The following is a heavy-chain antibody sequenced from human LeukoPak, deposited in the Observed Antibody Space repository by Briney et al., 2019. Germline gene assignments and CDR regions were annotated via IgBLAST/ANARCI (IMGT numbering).Heavy chain of an antibody. CDR1: GYTSSNYN. CDR2: MNPNSGNT. Sequence: GTSVCVSCKASGYTSSNYNVSLVRHGPAQGLEYMGWMNPNSGNTGFAQKFTGRVTTTSDASTTSAFMELMRLTSEDTAVYYCTRAVRNQLLSEYWGQGTRITVSS. V-gene: IGHV1-8*01. J-gene: IGHJ4*02. D-gene: IGHD2-2*01. CDR3: TRAVRNQLLSEY.